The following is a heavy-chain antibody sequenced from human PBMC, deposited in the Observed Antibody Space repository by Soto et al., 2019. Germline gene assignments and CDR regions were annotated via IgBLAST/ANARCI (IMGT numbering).Heavy chain of an antibody. D-gene: IGHD3-3*01. Sequence: QVQLVQSGAEVKKPGASVKVSCKASGYTFTSYGISWVRQAPGQGLEWMGWISAYNGNTNYAQKLQGRVTMTTDTSTSTADRELRRLRSDDTAVYYCARERFLEWTSYGMDVWGQGTTVTVSS. J-gene: IGHJ6*02. CDR1: GYTFTSYG. CDR3: ARERFLEWTSYGMDV. V-gene: IGHV1-18*01. CDR2: ISAYNGNT.